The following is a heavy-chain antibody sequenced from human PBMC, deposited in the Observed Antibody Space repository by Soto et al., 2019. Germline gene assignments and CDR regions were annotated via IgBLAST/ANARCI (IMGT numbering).Heavy chain of an antibody. CDR2: INPNSGGT. J-gene: IGHJ6*02. Sequence: ASVKVSCKASGYTFTGYYMHWVRQAPGQGLEWMGWINPNSGGTNYAQKFQGWVTMTRDTSISTAYMELSRLRSDDTAVYYCAISRGQRYVRTHRYSHGYREYYYGMDVWGQGTTVTVSS. CDR1: GYTFTGYY. D-gene: IGHD5-18*01. CDR3: AISRGQRYVRTHRYSHGYREYYYGMDV. V-gene: IGHV1-2*04.